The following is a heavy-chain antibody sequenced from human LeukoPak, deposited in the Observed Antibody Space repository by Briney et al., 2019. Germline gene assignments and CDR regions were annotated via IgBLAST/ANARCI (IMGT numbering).Heavy chain of an antibody. J-gene: IGHJ4*02. V-gene: IGHV3-7*03. Sequence: GGSLRLSCAASGFTFSSYRMSWVRQAPGKGLEWVANIKQDGSEKYYVDSVKGRFTISRDNAKNSLYLQMNSLRAEDTAVYYCARVSPAILSYGYFKAPFEIDYWGQGTLVTVSS. CDR1: GFTFSSYR. CDR3: ARVSPAILSYGYFKAPFEIDY. D-gene: IGHD5-18*01. CDR2: IKQDGSEK.